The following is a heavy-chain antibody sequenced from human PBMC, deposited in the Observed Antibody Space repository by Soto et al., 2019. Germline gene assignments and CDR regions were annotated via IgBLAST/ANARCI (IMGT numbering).Heavy chain of an antibody. J-gene: IGHJ5*02. Sequence: EVQLVESGGGLVQPGGSLRLSCAASGFTFSVYDMHWVRQAPGKGREWVSAIGTQHDTYYPDSVKGRFAISRENAKNSLYLQMNSLRAGDTAVYYCARQASYWHGGGGWFDPWGQGTLVTVSS. D-gene: IGHD2-8*02. V-gene: IGHV3-13*01. CDR1: GFTFSVYD. CDR2: IGTQHDT. CDR3: ARQASYWHGGGGWFDP.